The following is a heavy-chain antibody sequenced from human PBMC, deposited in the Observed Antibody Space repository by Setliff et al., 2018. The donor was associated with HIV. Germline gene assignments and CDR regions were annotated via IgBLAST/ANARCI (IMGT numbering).Heavy chain of an antibody. V-gene: IGHV1-18*01. D-gene: IGHD2-8*02. CDR3: ARDVGYCTATSCQTGFDY. Sequence: ASVKVSCKASTNTFLNYGISWVRQAPGQGLEWMGWISVHNDNSNYAQRFRDRVTMTTDIPTSTAYMEHRGLRSDDTAVYYCARDVGYCTATSCQTGFDYWGQGTLVTVSS. CDR2: ISVHNDNS. CDR1: TNTFLNYG. J-gene: IGHJ4*02.